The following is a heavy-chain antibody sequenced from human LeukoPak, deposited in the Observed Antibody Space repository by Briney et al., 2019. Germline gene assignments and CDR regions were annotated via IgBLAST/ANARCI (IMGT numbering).Heavy chain of an antibody. Sequence: SETLSLTCSVSGASITTHHWTWTRQSPAKGLEWIGYSHINGGSYYNPSLKSRVTISLDTSENHFSLRLNSVTAGDTAVYFCARGDIDWLRSPGALYYFDYWGQGILVTVSS. D-gene: IGHD5-12*01. CDR3: ARGDIDWLRSPGALYYFDY. J-gene: IGHJ4*02. CDR1: GASITTHH. CDR2: SHINGGS. V-gene: IGHV4-59*11.